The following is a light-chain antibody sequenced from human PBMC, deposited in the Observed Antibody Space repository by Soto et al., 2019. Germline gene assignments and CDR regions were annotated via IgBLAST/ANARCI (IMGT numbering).Light chain of an antibody. J-gene: IGLJ3*02. CDR1: TGAVTSGHY. V-gene: IGLV7-46*01. CDR3: LLPYSEIRV. CDR2: DAN. Sequence: QAVVTQEPSLTVSPGGPVTLTCCSTTGAVTSGHYPYWFQQRPGQAPKTLIYDANNKYPWTPARFSGSLFGGKATLTLSGAQPEDEAEYYCLLPYSEIRVFGGGTKLTVL.